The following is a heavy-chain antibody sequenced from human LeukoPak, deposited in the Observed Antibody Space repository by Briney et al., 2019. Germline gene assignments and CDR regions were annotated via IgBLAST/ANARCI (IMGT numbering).Heavy chain of an antibody. CDR1: GGSISSGGYS. D-gene: IGHD2-21*02. Sequence: SETLSLTCAVSGGSISSGGYSWSWIRQPPGKGLEWIGYIYHSGSTYYNPSLKSRVTITVDRSKNQFSLKLSSVTAADTAVYYCARGDYYFDYWGQGTLVTVSS. CDR2: IYHSGST. J-gene: IGHJ4*02. V-gene: IGHV4-30-2*01. CDR3: ARGDYYFDY.